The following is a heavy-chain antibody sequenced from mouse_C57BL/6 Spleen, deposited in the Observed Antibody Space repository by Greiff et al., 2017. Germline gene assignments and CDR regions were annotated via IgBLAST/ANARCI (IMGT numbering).Heavy chain of an antibody. D-gene: IGHD1-1*01. J-gene: IGHJ3*01. CDR1: GYTFTDYE. CDR3: TRDYYYYGSSPPVSFGY. CDR2: IDPETGGT. Sequence: QVHVKQSGAELVRPGASVTLSCKASGYTFTDYEMHWVKQTPVHGLEWIGAIDPETGGTAYNQKFKGKAILTADKSSSTAYMELRSLTSEDSAVYYCTRDYYYYGSSPPVSFGYWGQGTLVTVSA. V-gene: IGHV1-15*01.